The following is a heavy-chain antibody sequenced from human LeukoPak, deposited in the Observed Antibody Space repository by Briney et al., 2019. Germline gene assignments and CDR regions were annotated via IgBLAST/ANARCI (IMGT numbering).Heavy chain of an antibody. CDR2: INPSGGST. CDR1: RYTFTSYY. V-gene: IGHV1-46*01. Sequence: ASVKVSCKASRYTFTSYYMHWVRQAPGQGLEWMGIINPSGGSTSYAQKFQGRVTMTRDMSTSTDYMELSSLRSEDTAIYYCARDNSVGDNAWWFDPWGQGTLVTVSS. D-gene: IGHD1-26*01. J-gene: IGHJ5*02. CDR3: ARDNSVGDNAWWFDP.